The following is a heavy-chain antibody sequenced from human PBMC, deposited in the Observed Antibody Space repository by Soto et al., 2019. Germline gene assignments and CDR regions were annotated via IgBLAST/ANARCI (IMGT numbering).Heavy chain of an antibody. D-gene: IGHD6-13*01. CDR1: GASIGSGGW. CDR2: IFHDGNT. J-gene: IGHJ5*02. V-gene: IGHV4-4*02. CDR3: AISTYISTWDRWFDP. Sequence: SETLSLTCAVSGASIGSGGWWSWVRQPPGKGLEWIAEIFHDGNTNYSPSLKSRVTISVDKSQNQFSLNVYSVTAADTAVYYCAISTYISTWDRWFDPWGQGTLVTVS.